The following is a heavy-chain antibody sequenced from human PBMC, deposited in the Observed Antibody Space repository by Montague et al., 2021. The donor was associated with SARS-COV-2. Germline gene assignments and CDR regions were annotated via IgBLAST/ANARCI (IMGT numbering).Heavy chain of an antibody. CDR3: TRTGLGAYDILAGYTVNAFEI. Sequence: SETLSLTCTVSGGSITSYYWTWIWQPPGKGLEWVGRIYYSGSTNYNPPLKSRVTISVDTSKNQFSLKLSSVTAADTAVYYCTRTGLGAYDILAGYTVNAFEIWGQGTMVTVPS. J-gene: IGHJ3*02. V-gene: IGHV4-59*01. D-gene: IGHD3-9*01. CDR1: GGSITSYY. CDR2: IYYSGST.